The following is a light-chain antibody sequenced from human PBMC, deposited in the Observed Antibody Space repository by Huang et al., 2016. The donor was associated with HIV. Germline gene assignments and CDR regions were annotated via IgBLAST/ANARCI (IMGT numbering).Light chain of an antibody. CDR1: EPVNTHS. CDR3: QQYSSSPPIT. J-gene: IGKJ5*01. V-gene: IGKV3-20*01. CDR2: GVS. Sequence: EIVLTQSPGTLSLSSGERATPSCRASEPVNTHSLNWYQQKPGQSPRLLIYGVSIRATGIPDRFSGSGSGSDFTLTSSRLEPEDFAVYYCQQYSSSPPITFGQGTRLAIK.